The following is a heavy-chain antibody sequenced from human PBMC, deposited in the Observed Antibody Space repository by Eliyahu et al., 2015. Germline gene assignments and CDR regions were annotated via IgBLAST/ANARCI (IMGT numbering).Heavy chain of an antibody. D-gene: IGHD2-2*01. CDR3: AHPARYCSLSSCYDS. V-gene: IGHV2-5*01. CDR2: IYWNDDK. CDR1: GLSFSTSGEG. J-gene: IGHJ4*02. Sequence: QITLKESGPTLVKPTQTLTLTCTFSGLSFSTSGEGVSWIRQPPGKALEWLALIYWNDDKLYSPSLKSRLTITKDTSRNLVVLTMTNMDPVDTATYSCAHPARYCSLSSCYDSWGQGTLVTVSS.